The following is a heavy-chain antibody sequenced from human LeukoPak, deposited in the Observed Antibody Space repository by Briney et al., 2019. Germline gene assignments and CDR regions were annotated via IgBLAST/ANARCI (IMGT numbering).Heavy chain of an antibody. J-gene: IGHJ4*02. CDR1: GFTFDDYA. V-gene: IGHV3-9*01. D-gene: IGHD3-10*01. CDR2: ISWNSGSI. CDR3: ARGINYYGSGAKVDY. Sequence: PGGSLRLSCAASGFTFDDYAMHWVRQAPGKGLEWVSGISWNSGSIGYADSVKGRFTISRDNAKNSLYLQMNSLRAEDTALYYCARGINYYGSGAKVDYWGQGTLVTVSS.